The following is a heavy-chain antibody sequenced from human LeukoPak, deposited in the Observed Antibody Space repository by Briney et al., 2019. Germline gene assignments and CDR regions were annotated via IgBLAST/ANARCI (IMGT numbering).Heavy chain of an antibody. J-gene: IGHJ5*02. Sequence: GGSLRLSCAASGFTFSDYYMSWIRQAPGKGLEWVSYISSSGSTIYYADSVKGRFTISRDNAKNSLYLQMNSLRAEDTAVYYCARDGSIAVKNWFDPWGQGTLVTVSS. CDR1: GFTFSDYY. CDR3: ARDGSIAVKNWFDP. V-gene: IGHV3-11*04. CDR2: ISSSGSTI. D-gene: IGHD6-19*01.